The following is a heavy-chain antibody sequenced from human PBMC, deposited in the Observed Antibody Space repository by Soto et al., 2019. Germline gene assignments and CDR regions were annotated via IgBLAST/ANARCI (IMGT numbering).Heavy chain of an antibody. Sequence: ASVKVSCKASGGTFSSYAISWVRQAPGQGLEWMGWISGNNGPTNYAQRLQGRVTMTTDTSTNTAYMELRSLKSDDTAVYYLFDNWGQGTLVTVSS. J-gene: IGHJ4*02. CDR1: GGTFSSYA. V-gene: IGHV1-18*01. CDR3: FDN. CDR2: ISGNNGPT.